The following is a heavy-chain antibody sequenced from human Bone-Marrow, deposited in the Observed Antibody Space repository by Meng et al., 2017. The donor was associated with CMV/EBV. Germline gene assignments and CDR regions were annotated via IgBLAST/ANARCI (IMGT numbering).Heavy chain of an antibody. CDR3: APGFRSWSGSYSS. D-gene: IGHD1-26*01. J-gene: IGHJ4*02. Sequence: QVPLQQGGAGLLRPSEPRSLTCGVYGAPFSGYWSWVRQPPGKGLEWIGEITHSGSTNYNVSLKSRVTISIDTSKNQFSLKPSSVTATDTAVYYCAPGFRSWSGSYSSWGLGTLVTVSS. CDR1: GAPFSGY. V-gene: IGHV4-34*01. CDR2: ITHSGST.